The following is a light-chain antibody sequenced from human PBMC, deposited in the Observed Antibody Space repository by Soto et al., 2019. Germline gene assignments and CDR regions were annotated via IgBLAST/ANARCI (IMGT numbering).Light chain of an antibody. V-gene: IGKV3-20*01. CDR2: DAS. Sequence: EIVLTQSPGTLSLSPGERATLSCRASQSVSNNYLAWYQQKPGQAPRLLIHDASSRATGIPDRFSGSGSGTDFTLTISRLEPEDFALYYCQQLYSFPLTFGGGTKVDI. CDR1: QSVSNNY. CDR3: QQLYSFPLT. J-gene: IGKJ4*01.